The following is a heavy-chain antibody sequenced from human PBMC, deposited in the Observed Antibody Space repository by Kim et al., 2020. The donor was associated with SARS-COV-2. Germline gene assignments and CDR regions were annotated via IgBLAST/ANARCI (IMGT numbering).Heavy chain of an antibody. D-gene: IGHD6-19*01. CDR3: ARDGGETVAGSNFDY. J-gene: IGHJ4*02. V-gene: IGHV3-30*07. Sequence: DSVKGRFTISRDNSKNTLYLQMNSLRAEDTAVYYCARDGGETVAGSNFDYWGQGTLVTVSS.